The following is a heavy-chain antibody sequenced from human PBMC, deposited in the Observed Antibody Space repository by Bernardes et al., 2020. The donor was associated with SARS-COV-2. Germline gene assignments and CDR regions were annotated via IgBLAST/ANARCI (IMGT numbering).Heavy chain of an antibody. J-gene: IGHJ4*02. CDR3: ARGFTYGGVVATGDF. Sequence: ASMKVSCKASGYSFTSYAMHWVRQAPGQRLEWMGWINAGNGNTKYSQNFQGRVTITRDTSASTVYMELSSLRSEDTAVYYCARGFTYGGVVATGDFWGQGTLVTVSS. V-gene: IGHV1-3*01. D-gene: IGHD3-16*02. CDR1: GYSFTSYA. CDR2: INAGNGNT.